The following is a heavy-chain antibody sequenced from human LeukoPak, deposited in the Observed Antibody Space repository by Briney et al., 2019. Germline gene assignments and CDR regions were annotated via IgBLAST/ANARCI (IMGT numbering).Heavy chain of an antibody. CDR2: ISSDGSNK. CDR3: ARELRDNYFDY. D-gene: IGHD2-21*02. Sequence: PGGSLRLSCAASGFTFSNYGMHWVRQAPGQGLEWVAVISSDGSNKYYADSVKGRFTISRDNSKNTLYLQMNSLRAEDTAVYYCARELRDNYFDYWGQGTLVTVSS. V-gene: IGHV3-30*03. CDR1: GFTFSNYG. J-gene: IGHJ4*02.